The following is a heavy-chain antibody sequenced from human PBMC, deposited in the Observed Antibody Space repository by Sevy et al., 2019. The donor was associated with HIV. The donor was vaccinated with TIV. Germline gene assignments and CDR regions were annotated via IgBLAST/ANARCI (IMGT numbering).Heavy chain of an antibody. CDR1: GYTLTKLS. CDR3: ATVGLRYFSGSSTYQGDWFDP. Sequence: ASVKVSCKVSGYTLTKLSIHWVQQAPGKGLEWMGHFDPQHGETIYAERFQGRVTITADTSIDTGYMELSRLTSEDTAVYYCATVGLRYFSGSSTYQGDWFDPWGQGTLVTVSS. J-gene: IGHJ5*02. CDR2: FDPQHGET. V-gene: IGHV1-24*01. D-gene: IGHD2-15*01.